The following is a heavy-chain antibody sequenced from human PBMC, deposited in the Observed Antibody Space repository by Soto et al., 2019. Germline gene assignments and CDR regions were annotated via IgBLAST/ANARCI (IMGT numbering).Heavy chain of an antibody. CDR3: AAGPPWEQHCAY. J-gene: IGHJ4*02. CDR2: IYYSGST. CDR1: GGSITSGDYY. D-gene: IGHD1-26*01. V-gene: IGHV4-30-4*01. Sequence: PSETLSLTCTVSGGSITSGDYYWSWIRQPPGKGLEWIGYIYYSGSTYYNPSLKSRITMSADTSKNQLSLNLSSVTAADTAMYYGAAGPPWEQHCAYWGQGNLVTVPS.